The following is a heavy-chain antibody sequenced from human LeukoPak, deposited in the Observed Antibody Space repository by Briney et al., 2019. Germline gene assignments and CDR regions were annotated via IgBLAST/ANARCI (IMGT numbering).Heavy chain of an antibody. V-gene: IGHV3-48*03. CDR2: ISRSGSII. CDR1: GFTFGSYE. J-gene: IGHJ3*01. Sequence: GGSLRLSCAASGFTFGSYEMNWVRQAPGKGLEWISYISRSGSIIYYADSVKGRFTISRDNAKSSLYLQMNSLRAEDTAVYYCARPTSHDPDAFDFWGQGTMVTVSS. CDR3: ARPTSHDPDAFDF.